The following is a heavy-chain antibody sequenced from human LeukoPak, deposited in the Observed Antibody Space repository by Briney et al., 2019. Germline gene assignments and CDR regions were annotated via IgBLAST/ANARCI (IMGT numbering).Heavy chain of an antibody. D-gene: IGHD2-15*01. J-gene: IGHJ5*02. V-gene: IGHV4-34*01. CDR2: INHSGST. CDR3: ARVRWPRGWFDP. Sequence: SETLSLTCAVYGGSFSGYYWSWIRQPPEKGLEWIGEINHSGSTNYNPSLKSRVTISVDTSKNQFSLKLSSVTAADTAVYYCARVRWPRGWFDPWGRGTLVTVSS. CDR1: GGSFSGYY.